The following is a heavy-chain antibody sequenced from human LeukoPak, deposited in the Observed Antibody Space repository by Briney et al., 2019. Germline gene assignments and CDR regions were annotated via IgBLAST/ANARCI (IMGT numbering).Heavy chain of an antibody. Sequence: GGSLRLSCAASGFAFSSYAMSWVRQAPGKGLEWVSVTSGSGGNPYYAVSVKGRFTISRDNSKNTVYLDMNSLRAEDTALYYCGKETGIILVRGAVDYWGQGTLVTVSS. CDR3: GKETGIILVRGAVDY. CDR1: GFAFSSYA. D-gene: IGHD3-10*01. J-gene: IGHJ4*02. V-gene: IGHV3-23*01. CDR2: TSGSGGNP.